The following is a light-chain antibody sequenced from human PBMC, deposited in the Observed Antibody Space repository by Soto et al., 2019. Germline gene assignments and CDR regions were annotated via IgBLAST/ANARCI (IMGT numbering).Light chain of an antibody. Sequence: DIQMTQSPSTLSASVVDRVTITCLASQSISSWLAWYQQKPGKAPKLLIYDASSLESGVPSRFSGSGSGTDFTLTIRSLQPEDFATYYCQQSYITPWTFGQGTKVDIK. V-gene: IGKV1-5*01. CDR1: QSISSW. CDR3: QQSYITPWT. CDR2: DAS. J-gene: IGKJ1*01.